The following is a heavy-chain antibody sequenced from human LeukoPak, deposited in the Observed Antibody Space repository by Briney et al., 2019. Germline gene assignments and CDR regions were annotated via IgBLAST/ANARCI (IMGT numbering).Heavy chain of an antibody. J-gene: IGHJ2*01. D-gene: IGHD3-22*01. Sequence: SETLSLTCTVSGFSISTGDYWGWIRQPPGKGLEWIGYIYSNGITSYNPSLRSRGTISIATSKNQFSLRLRSVTAADTAIYYCARRAYYDSSGYSPASGYFDLWGRGTLVSVSS. CDR2: IYSNGIT. CDR3: ARRAYYDSSGYSPASGYFDL. V-gene: IGHV4-4*08. CDR1: GFSISTGDY.